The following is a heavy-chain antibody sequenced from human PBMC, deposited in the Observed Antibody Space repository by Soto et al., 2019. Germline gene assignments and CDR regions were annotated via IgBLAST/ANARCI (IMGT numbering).Heavy chain of an antibody. CDR2: IKQDGSEK. CDR3: ARDLRVRYFDWLLFDY. CDR1: GFTFSSYW. V-gene: IGHV3-7*03. D-gene: IGHD3-9*01. Sequence: PGRSLRLSCAASGFTFSSYWMSWVRQAPGKGLEWVANIKQDGSEKYYVDSVRGRFTISRDNAKNSLYLQMNSLRAEDTAVYYCARDLRVRYFDWLLFDYWGQGTLVTGSS. J-gene: IGHJ4*02.